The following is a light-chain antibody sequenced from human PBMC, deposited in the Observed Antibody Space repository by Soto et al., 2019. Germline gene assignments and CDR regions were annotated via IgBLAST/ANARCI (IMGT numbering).Light chain of an antibody. CDR2: AAS. CDR3: QQTFSVPPT. Sequence: DIQMTQSPSSLSASVGGSVTITCRASQSIGTYLNWYQQESGRAPKLLICAASSLQSGVPSRFSGSGSGVNFTLSVSNLQPGDFANYYCQQTFSVPPTFGGGTKVDLK. V-gene: IGKV1-39*01. CDR1: QSIGTY. J-gene: IGKJ4*01.